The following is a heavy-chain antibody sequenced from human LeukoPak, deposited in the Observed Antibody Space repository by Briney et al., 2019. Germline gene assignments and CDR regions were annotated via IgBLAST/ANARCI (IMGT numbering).Heavy chain of an antibody. J-gene: IGHJ4*02. CDR3: ARHWVGGYCSSTSCYTGLDY. CDR2: IYPGDSDT. CDR1: GYSFTSYW. D-gene: IGHD2-2*02. Sequence: GESLKISCKGSGYSFTSYWIGWVRQMPGKGLEWMGIIYPGDSDTRYSPSFQGQVTISADKSISTAYLQWSSLKASDTAMYYCARHWVGGYCSSTSCYTGLDYWGQGTLVTVSS. V-gene: IGHV5-51*01.